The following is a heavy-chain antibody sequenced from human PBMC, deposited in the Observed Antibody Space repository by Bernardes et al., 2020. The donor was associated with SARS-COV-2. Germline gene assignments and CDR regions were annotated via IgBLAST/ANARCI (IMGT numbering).Heavy chain of an antibody. Sequence: GGSLRLSCAASGFTFSSYAMHWVRQAPGKGLEWVAVIWDDGRNKYYADSVEGRFTISRDNSKNTLYLQMNSLRVEDRAVYYCARDRRTVGSGSFDYWGQGTPVTVSS. CDR1: GFTFSSYA. V-gene: IGHV3-33*01. CDR3: ARDRRTVGSGSFDY. CDR2: IWDDGRNK. D-gene: IGHD1-26*01. J-gene: IGHJ4*02.